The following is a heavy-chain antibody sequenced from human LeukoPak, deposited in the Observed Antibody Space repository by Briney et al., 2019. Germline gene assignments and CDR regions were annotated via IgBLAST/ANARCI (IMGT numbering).Heavy chain of an antibody. CDR2: ISSSSRTT. CDR1: GFSINRYW. CDR3: VTRYSPQDLDY. V-gene: IGHV3-48*02. Sequence: PGGSLRLSCAASGFSINRYWMSWVRQAPGKGLEWVSYISSSSRTTYYADSVKGRFTISRDNAKKSLYLQMNSLRDEDTAVYYCVTRYSPQDLDYWGQGTLVTVCS. D-gene: IGHD1-26*01. J-gene: IGHJ4*02.